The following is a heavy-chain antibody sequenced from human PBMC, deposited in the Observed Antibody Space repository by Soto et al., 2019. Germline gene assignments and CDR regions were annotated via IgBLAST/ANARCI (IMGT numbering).Heavy chain of an antibody. J-gene: IGHJ5*02. Sequence: QVQLVESGGGVVQPGRSLRLSCAASGFTFSSYAMHWVRQAPGKGLEWVAVISYDGSNKYYADSVKGRFTISRDKSKNTLYLQMNSLRAEDTAVYYCARDPISSWGQGTLVTVSS. CDR2: ISYDGSNK. CDR3: ARDPISS. V-gene: IGHV3-30-3*01. CDR1: GFTFSSYA. D-gene: IGHD3-3*02.